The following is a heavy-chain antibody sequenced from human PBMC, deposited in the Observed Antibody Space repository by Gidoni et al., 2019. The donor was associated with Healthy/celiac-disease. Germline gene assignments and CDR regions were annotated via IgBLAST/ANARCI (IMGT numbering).Heavy chain of an antibody. V-gene: IGHV3-53*01. CDR3: ARVNQEWFGVDY. D-gene: IGHD3-10*01. J-gene: IGHJ4*02. Sequence: EVQLVESGGGLIQPGGSLRLSCAVSGFTVSSNYMSWVRQAPGKGLEWVSVIYSGGSTYYADSVKGRFTISRDNSKNTLYLQMNSLRAEDTAVYYCARVNQEWFGVDYWGQGTLVTISS. CDR1: GFTVSSNY. CDR2: IYSGGST.